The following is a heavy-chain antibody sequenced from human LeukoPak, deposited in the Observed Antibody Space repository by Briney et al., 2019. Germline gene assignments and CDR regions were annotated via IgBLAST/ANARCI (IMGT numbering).Heavy chain of an antibody. CDR3: ARGYDSSAYYPFNY. J-gene: IGHJ4*02. D-gene: IGHD3-22*01. V-gene: IGHV4-59*11. Sequence: PSETLSLTCVVSGGSLSTHHWSWIRQSPGRGLEWIGYISDSGSTNYNPSLKSRVTISVDTSKNQFSLMLSSVTAADTAVYYCARGYDSSAYYPFNYWGQGTLSPSPQ. CDR1: GGSLSTHH. CDR2: ISDSGST.